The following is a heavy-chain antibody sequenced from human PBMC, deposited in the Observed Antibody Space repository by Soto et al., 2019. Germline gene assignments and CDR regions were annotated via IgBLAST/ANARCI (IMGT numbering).Heavy chain of an antibody. D-gene: IGHD4-17*01. CDR3: ARDRGENGDPPYYFDY. CDR2: IIPIFGTA. Sequence: SVKVSCKASGGTFSSYAISWVRQAPGQGLEWMGGIIPIFGTANYAQKFQGRVTITADKSTSTAYMELSSLRSEDTAVYYCARDRGENGDPPYYFDYWGQGTLVTVSS. J-gene: IGHJ4*02. V-gene: IGHV1-69*06. CDR1: GGTFSSYA.